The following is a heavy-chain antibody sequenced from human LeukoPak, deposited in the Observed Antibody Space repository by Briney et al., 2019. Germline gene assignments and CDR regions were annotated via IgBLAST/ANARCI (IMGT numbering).Heavy chain of an antibody. CDR2: INHSGST. J-gene: IGHJ4*02. Sequence: PSETLSLTCAVYGGSFSGYYWSWIRQPPGKGLEWIGEINHSGSTNYNPSLKSRVTISVDTSKNQFSLKLSSVTAADTAVYYCARGAGRGSSWYPSRDYFDYWGQGTLVTVSS. D-gene: IGHD6-13*01. V-gene: IGHV4-34*01. CDR1: GGSFSGYY. CDR3: ARGAGRGSSWYPSRDYFDY.